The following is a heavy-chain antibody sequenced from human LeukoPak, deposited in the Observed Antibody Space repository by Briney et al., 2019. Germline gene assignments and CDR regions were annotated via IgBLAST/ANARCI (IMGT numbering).Heavy chain of an antibody. CDR1: GGTFSSYA. J-gene: IGHJ3*02. CDR3: AKYSLYYDSSGRHAFDI. D-gene: IGHD3-22*01. Sequence: GSSVKVSCKASGGTFSSYAIGWVRQAPGQGLEWMGGIIPIFGTANYAQKFQGRVTITTDESTSTAYMELSSLRSEDTAVYYCAKYSLYYDSSGRHAFDIWGQGTMVTVSS. V-gene: IGHV1-69*05. CDR2: IIPIFGTA.